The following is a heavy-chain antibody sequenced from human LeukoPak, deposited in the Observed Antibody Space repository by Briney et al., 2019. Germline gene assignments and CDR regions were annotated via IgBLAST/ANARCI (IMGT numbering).Heavy chain of an antibody. Sequence: GGSLTLSCVVSGFTFNTYWMNWVRQAPGKGLEWLANIKEDGSEKNYVDSVKGRFTISRDNTKNALYLQMNSLRPEDTALYYCARGDDDKCVYRPSVIWGQGTMVTVAS. CDR3: ARGDDDKCVYRPSVI. V-gene: IGHV3-7*01. CDR1: GFTFNTYW. J-gene: IGHJ3*02. CDR2: IKEDGSEK. D-gene: IGHD3-22*01.